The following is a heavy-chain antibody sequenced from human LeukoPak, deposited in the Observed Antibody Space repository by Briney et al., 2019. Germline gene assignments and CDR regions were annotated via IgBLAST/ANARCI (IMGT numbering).Heavy chain of an antibody. CDR2: IYFSGIT. Sequence: SQTLSLTCTVSGGSISSGGYYWSWLRQHPGKGLEWIGYIYFSGITDYNPSLKSRVTISVDKSKNQFSLKLSSVTAADTAVYYCARTPRSGRGVIINYGMDVWGQGTTVTVSS. D-gene: IGHD3-10*01. CDR3: ARTPRSGRGVIINYGMDV. V-gene: IGHV4-31*03. J-gene: IGHJ6*02. CDR1: GGSISSGGYY.